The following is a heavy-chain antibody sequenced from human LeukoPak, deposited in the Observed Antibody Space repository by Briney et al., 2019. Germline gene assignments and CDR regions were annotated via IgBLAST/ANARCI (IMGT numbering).Heavy chain of an antibody. D-gene: IGHD3-22*01. CDR3: ARADDDTAPVFDY. Sequence: SETLSLTCTVSGGSISRYSWSWIRQPPGKGREWIGCIYYSGSTNYNPSLKSRVTISVDTSKNQFSLKLSSVTAADTAVYYCARADDDTAPVFDYWGQGTLVTVSS. CDR1: GGSISRYS. J-gene: IGHJ4*02. CDR2: IYYSGST. V-gene: IGHV4-59*12.